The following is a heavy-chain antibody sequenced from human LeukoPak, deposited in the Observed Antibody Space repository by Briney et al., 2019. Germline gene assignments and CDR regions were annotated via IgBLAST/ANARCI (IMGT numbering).Heavy chain of an antibody. Sequence: SETLSLTCTVSGGSISSYYWSWIRRPPGKGLEWIGYIYYSGSTNYNPSLKSRVTISVDTSKNQFSLKLSSVTAADTAVYYCATTLRFLEWHDAFDIWGQGTMVTVSS. D-gene: IGHD3-3*01. CDR2: IYYSGST. V-gene: IGHV4-59*01. CDR1: GGSISSYY. CDR3: ATTLRFLEWHDAFDI. J-gene: IGHJ3*02.